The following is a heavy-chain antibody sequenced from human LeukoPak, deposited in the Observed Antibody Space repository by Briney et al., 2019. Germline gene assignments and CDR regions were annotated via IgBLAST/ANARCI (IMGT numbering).Heavy chain of an antibody. CDR1: GFIFSNYG. CDR2: ISYDGISR. Sequence: PGGSLRLSCATSGFIFSNYGMHWVRQAPGSGLEWVAFISYDGISRNYADSVKGRFTISRDNPKNTLYLEMNSLRVEDTAIYYCAKEHHYGPGSLSYWGQGTLVTVSS. V-gene: IGHV3-30*02. CDR3: AKEHHYGPGSLSY. D-gene: IGHD3-10*01. J-gene: IGHJ4*02.